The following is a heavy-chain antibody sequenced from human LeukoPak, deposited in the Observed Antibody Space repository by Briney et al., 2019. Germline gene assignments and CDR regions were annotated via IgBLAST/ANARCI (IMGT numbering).Heavy chain of an antibody. CDR1: GFTFSSYA. J-gene: IGHJ4*02. V-gene: IGHV3-23*01. Sequence: PGGSLRLSCAASGFTFSSYAMSWVRQAPGKGLEWVSAISGSGGSTYYADSVKGRFTISRDNSKNTLYLQMNSLRAEDTAVYYCAKDMILSYDVDTAMPYYFDYWGQGTLVTVSS. CDR3: AKDMILSYDVDTAMPYYFDY. D-gene: IGHD5-18*01. CDR2: ISGSGGST.